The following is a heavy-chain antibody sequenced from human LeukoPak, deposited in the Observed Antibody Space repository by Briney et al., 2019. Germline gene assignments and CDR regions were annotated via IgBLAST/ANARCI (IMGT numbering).Heavy chain of an antibody. CDR2: INPNSGNT. CDR3: ARGAPTGTENNWFDP. CDR1: GYTFTSYD. V-gene: IGHV1-8*03. J-gene: IGHJ5*02. Sequence: GASVKVSCTASGYTFTSYDMNWVRQATGKGLEWMACINPNSGNTDYAETVKGRVTITRNTSISTPYMELSSLRSEDTAVYYCARGAPTGTENNWFDPWGQGTLVTVSS. D-gene: IGHD1-1*01.